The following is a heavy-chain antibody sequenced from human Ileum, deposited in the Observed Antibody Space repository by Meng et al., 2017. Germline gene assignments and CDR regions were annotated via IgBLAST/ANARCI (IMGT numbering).Heavy chain of an antibody. D-gene: IGHD4-23*01. V-gene: IGHV4-4*02. Sequence: QGHLRGSGPGLLKPSGTLSLPCAVSGESISTTNWWNWVRQPPGEGLEWIGEIYHSGLVNYNLSLKSRVTLSIDKSKNQLSLKLISVTAADTGVYYCAANSGKKMHSWGQGTLVTVSS. CDR1: GESISTTNW. CDR2: IYHSGLV. CDR3: AANSGKKMHS. J-gene: IGHJ4*02.